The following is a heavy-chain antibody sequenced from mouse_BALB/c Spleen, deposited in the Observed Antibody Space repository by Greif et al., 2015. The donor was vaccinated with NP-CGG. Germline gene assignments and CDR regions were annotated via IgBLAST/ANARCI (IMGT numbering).Heavy chain of an antibody. J-gene: IGHJ3*01. CDR3: ARCYYGSSSWFAY. V-gene: IGHV1-9*01. CDR1: GYTFSSYW. Sequence: SGAELMKPRASVKISCKATGYTFSSYWIEWVKQRPGHGLEWIGEILPGTGSTNYNEKFKGKATFTADTSSNTAYMQLSSLTSEDSAVYYCARCYYGSSSWFAYWGQGTLVTVSA. D-gene: IGHD1-1*01. CDR2: ILPGTGST.